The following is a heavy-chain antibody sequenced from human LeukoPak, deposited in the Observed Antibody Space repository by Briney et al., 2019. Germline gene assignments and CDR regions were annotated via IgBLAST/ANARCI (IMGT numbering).Heavy chain of an antibody. CDR3: ARGRGRTTQLYSSSWYVDY. D-gene: IGHD6-13*01. V-gene: IGHV4-39*07. CDR2: IYYSGST. J-gene: IGHJ4*02. CDR1: GGSISSYY. Sequence: SETLSLTCTVSGGSISSYYWSWIRQPPGKGLEWIGSIYYSGSTYYNPSLKSRVTISVDTSKNQFSLKLSSVTAADTAVYYCARGRGRTTQLYSSSWYVDYWGQGTLVTVSS.